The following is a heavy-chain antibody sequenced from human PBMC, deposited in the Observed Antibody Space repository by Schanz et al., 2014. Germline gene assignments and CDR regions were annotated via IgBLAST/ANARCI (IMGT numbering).Heavy chain of an antibody. CDR1: GFTFRNYK. J-gene: IGHJ4*02. V-gene: IGHV3-7*01. CDR2: IKQDESER. D-gene: IGHD1-26*01. Sequence: EVYLVESGGGLVQPGGSLRLSCAASGFTFRNYKMIWVRQAPGEGLEWVANIKQDESERSYVDSVKGRFTISRDNAKNSLYLQMNSLRAEDTAVYFCARVTTSPYSGSYYFDYWGQGTLVTVSS. CDR3: ARVTTSPYSGSYYFDY.